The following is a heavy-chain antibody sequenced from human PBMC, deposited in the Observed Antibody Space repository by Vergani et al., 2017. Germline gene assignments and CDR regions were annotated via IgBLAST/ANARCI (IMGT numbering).Heavy chain of an antibody. J-gene: IGHJ4*02. V-gene: IGHV3-21*02. D-gene: IGHD6-13*01. CDR2: ISSSSSYI. CDR3: ARDRAAAGPDY. Sequence: VQLVESGGGLVQPGGSLRLSCTASGFTFSSYSMNWVRQAPGKGLEWVSSISSSSSYIYYADSVKGRFTISRDNAKNSLYLQMNSLRAEDTAVYYCARDRAAAGPDYWGQGTLVTVSS. CDR1: GFTFSSYS.